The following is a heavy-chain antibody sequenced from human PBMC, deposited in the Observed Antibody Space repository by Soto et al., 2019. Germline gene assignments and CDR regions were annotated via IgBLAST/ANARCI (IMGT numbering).Heavy chain of an antibody. CDR2: IYPDDSDT. D-gene: IGHD1-26*01. J-gene: IGHJ4*02. CDR3: ASSVLVTSTMNYFDL. Sequence: ESLTVSRQASGYSFSNFWIALVRQMPGEGLEWLGIIYPDDSDTRYSPSFLGQVTISADKSIKTTYLQWSSLKASDTAIYFCASSVLVTSTMNYFDLWGQGTLVTVSS. V-gene: IGHV5-51*01. CDR1: GYSFSNFW.